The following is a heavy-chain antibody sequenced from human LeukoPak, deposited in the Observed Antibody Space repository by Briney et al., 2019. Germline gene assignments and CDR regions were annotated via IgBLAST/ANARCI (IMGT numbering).Heavy chain of an antibody. J-gene: IGHJ4*02. CDR1: GGSISSYY. CDR3: ARDSYYYDSSGYSNFDY. Sequence: PSETLSLTCTVSGGSISSYYWSWIRQPAGKGLEWIGRIYTSGSTNYNPSLKSRVTMSVDTSKNRFSLKLSSVTAADTAVYYCARDSYYYDSSGYSNFDYWGQGTLVTVSS. CDR2: IYTSGST. D-gene: IGHD3-22*01. V-gene: IGHV4-4*07.